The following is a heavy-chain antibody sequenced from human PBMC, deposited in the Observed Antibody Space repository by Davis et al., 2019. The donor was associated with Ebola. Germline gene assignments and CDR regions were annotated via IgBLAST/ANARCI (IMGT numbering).Heavy chain of an antibody. Sequence: GGSLRLSCAASGFTFSTYSMNWVRQAPGKGLEWVSYISSTSSTIYYAESVKGRFTISRDNAKNSLYLQMNSLRDEDTAVYYCARGLRGSYTLRYYYGMDVWGKGTTVTLSS. V-gene: IGHV3-48*02. CDR3: ARGLRGSYTLRYYYGMDV. J-gene: IGHJ6*04. D-gene: IGHD3-16*01. CDR2: ISSTSSTI. CDR1: GFTFSTYS.